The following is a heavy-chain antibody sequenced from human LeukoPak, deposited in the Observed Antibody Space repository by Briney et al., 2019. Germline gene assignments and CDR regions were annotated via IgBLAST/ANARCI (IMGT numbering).Heavy chain of an antibody. Sequence: PSETLSLTCTVSGGSISSSSYYWGWIRQPPGKGLEWIGSIYYSGSTYYNPSLKSRVTISVDTSKNQFSLKLSSVTAADTAVYYCARRSDSTSSNWFDPWGQGTLVTVSS. J-gene: IGHJ5*02. CDR2: IYYSGST. CDR3: ARRSDSTSSNWFDP. CDR1: GGSISSSSYY. D-gene: IGHD2-2*01. V-gene: IGHV4-39*01.